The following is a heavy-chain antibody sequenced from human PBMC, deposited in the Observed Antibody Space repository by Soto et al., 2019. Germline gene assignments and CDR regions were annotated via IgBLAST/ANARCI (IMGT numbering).Heavy chain of an antibody. CDR2: ILDDGNNK. V-gene: IGHV3-30-3*01. J-gene: IGHJ4*02. D-gene: IGHD3-10*01. Sequence: QVQLVESGGGVVQPGRSLRLSCAASGFTFSNHIMHWVRQAPGKGLEWVAVILDDGNNKYYADSVKGRFTISRDNSKNTLYRQMNSLRTEDTAVYYCARDDEGGSYCDLGHWGQGTLVTVSS. CDR1: GFTFSNHI. CDR3: ARDDEGGSYCDLGH.